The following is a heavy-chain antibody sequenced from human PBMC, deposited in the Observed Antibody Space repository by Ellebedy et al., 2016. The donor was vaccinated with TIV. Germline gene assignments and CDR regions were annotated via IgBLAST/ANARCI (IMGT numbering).Heavy chain of an antibody. Sequence: PGGSLRLSCTASEFTFSSYAMSWVRQAPGKGLEWVSSISGSASSTYYADSVRGRFTISRDNSKNTLYLQMNSLRAEDTAVYYCTRDHVVTTTILNWYFDVWGRGALLTVSS. D-gene: IGHD2-21*02. V-gene: IGHV3-23*01. J-gene: IGHJ2*01. CDR3: TRDHVVTTTILNWYFDV. CDR1: EFTFSSYA. CDR2: ISGSASST.